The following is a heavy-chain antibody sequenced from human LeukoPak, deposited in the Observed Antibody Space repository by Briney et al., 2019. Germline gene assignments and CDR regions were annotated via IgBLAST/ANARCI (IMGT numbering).Heavy chain of an antibody. V-gene: IGHV3-30*02. CDR1: GFTYSNYG. J-gene: IGHJ4*02. D-gene: IGHD3-10*01. Sequence: GGSLRLSCAAFGFTYSNYGMHWVRQAPGKGLEWVAFIRYDGSNKYYADSVKGRFTISRDNSKNTLYLQMNSLGAEDTAVYYCANRYGSGSYYNPYSFDYWGQGTLVTVSS. CDR2: IRYDGSNK. CDR3: ANRYGSGSYYNPYSFDY.